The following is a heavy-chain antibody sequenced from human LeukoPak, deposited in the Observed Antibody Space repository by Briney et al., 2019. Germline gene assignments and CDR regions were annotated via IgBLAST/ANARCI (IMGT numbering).Heavy chain of an antibody. D-gene: IGHD3-10*01. J-gene: IGHJ6*03. Sequence: ASVKVSCKASGYTFTSYYMHWVRQAPGQGLEWMGIINPSGGSTSYAQKFQGRVTMTRNTSISTAYMELSSLRSEDTAVYYCARGLRGFGELLGSYYYYYYMDVWGKGTTVTISS. CDR1: GYTFTSYY. CDR2: INPSGGST. V-gene: IGHV1-46*01. CDR3: ARGLRGFGELLGSYYYYYYMDV.